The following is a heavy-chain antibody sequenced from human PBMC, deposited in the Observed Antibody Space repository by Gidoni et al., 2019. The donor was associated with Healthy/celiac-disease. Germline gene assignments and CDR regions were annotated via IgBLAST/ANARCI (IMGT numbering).Heavy chain of an antibody. CDR1: GFPFSSDE. CDR2: IRCSGSTI. J-gene: IGHJ3*02. CDR3: ARDRGPHCSSTSCYVVGAFDI. V-gene: IGHV3-48*03. D-gene: IGHD2-2*01. Sequence: EVQLVESGGGLVQPGGSLRLSCSASGFPFSSDEMNWVRPAQGKGLEWVSYIRCSGSTIYSADSVKGRFTISRDNAKTSLYLQMNSLRAEDTAVYYCARDRGPHCSSTSCYVVGAFDIWGQGTMVTVSS.